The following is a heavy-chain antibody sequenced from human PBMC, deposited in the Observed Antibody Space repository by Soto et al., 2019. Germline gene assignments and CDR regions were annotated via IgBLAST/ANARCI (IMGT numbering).Heavy chain of an antibody. J-gene: IGHJ6*02. CDR1: GGSISSGDYY. CDR3: ARGPADFWSMPNYYYYYGMDV. D-gene: IGHD3-3*01. Sequence: QVQLQESGPGLVKPSQTLSLTCTVSGGSISSGDYYWSWIRQPPGKGLEWIGYIYYSGSTYYNPSLKSRVTISVDTSKNQFSLKLSSVTAADTAVYYCARGPADFWSMPNYYYYYGMDVWGQGTTVTVSS. V-gene: IGHV4-30-4*01. CDR2: IYYSGST.